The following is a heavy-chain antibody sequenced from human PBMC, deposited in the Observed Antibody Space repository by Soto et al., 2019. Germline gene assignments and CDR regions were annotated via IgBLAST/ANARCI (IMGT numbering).Heavy chain of an antibody. CDR1: GGSISSGDYY. CDR2: IYYSGST. D-gene: IGHD5-18*01. J-gene: IGHJ4*02. Sequence: SETLSLTCTVSGGSISSGDYYWSWIRQPPGKGLEWIRYIYYSGSTYYNPSLKSRVTISVDTSKNQFSLKLSSVTAADTAVYYCARVKILYSYGYLGPFDYWGQGTLVTVSS. CDR3: ARVKILYSYGYLGPFDY. V-gene: IGHV4-30-4*01.